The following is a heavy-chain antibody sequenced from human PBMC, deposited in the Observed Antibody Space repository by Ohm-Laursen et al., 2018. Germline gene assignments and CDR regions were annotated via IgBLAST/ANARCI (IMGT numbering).Heavy chain of an antibody. V-gene: IGHV3-33*01. Sequence: SSLRLSCTASGFTFSNYGMHWVRQAPGKGLEWVAVIWYDGSNKYYADSVKGRFIISRDNSKNKLYLEMNSLRAEDTAVYYCARGKSSIGPAGNPEPFDYWGQGTLVTVSS. J-gene: IGHJ4*02. CDR3: ARGKSSIGPAGNPEPFDY. CDR1: GFTFSNYG. D-gene: IGHD6-13*01. CDR2: IWYDGSNK.